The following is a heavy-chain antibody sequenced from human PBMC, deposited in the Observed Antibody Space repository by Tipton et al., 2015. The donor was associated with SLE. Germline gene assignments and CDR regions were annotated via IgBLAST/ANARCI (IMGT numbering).Heavy chain of an antibody. Sequence: SLRLSCAASGFTFSSYWMSWVRQAPGKGLEWVANIKQDGSEKYYVDSVKGRFTISRDNAKNSLYLQMNSLRAEDTAVYYCARARITMVRARGALDIWGQGTMVTVSS. D-gene: IGHD3-10*01. CDR3: ARARITMVRARGALDI. J-gene: IGHJ3*02. CDR2: IKQDGSEK. CDR1: GFTFSSYW. V-gene: IGHV3-7*01.